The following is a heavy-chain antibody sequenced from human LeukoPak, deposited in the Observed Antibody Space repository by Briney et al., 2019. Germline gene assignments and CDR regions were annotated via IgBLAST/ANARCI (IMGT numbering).Heavy chain of an antibody. CDR2: IYYSGST. CDR3: ARGLGSGSTK. V-gene: IGHV4-39*01. J-gene: IGHJ4*02. D-gene: IGHD2-2*01. CDR1: GGSISSSSYY. Sequence: SETLSLTCTVSGGSISSSSYYWGWIRQPPGKGLEWIGSIYYSGSTYYNPSLKSRVTISVDTSKNQFSLKLSSVTAADTAVYYCARGLGSGSTKWGQGTLVTVSS.